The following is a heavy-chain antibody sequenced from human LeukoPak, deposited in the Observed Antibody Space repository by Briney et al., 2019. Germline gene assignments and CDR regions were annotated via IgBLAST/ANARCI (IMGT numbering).Heavy chain of an antibody. V-gene: IGHV4-59*03. J-gene: IGHJ4*02. CDR3: ARRYSSGWVFDS. CDR1: GASISSYF. Sequence: SETLSLTCKVSGASISSYFWSWIRQPPGKGLEWIGYFSPGGSTKYNPSLRSRVTILEDTAKNQLSLKLTSVTPADTAFYFCARRYSSGWVFDSWGRGTLVTVSS. D-gene: IGHD6-19*01. CDR2: FSPGGST.